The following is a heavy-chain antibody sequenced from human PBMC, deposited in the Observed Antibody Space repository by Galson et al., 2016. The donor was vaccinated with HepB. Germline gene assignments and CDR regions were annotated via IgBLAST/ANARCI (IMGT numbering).Heavy chain of an antibody. Sequence: SETLSLTCTVSGGSVSSGRYYWSWVRQPPGKGLEYIGYVYSSETTNYNPSLKSRVTISLDTPKNQFSLKLSSVTAADTAMYYCARNGIVGAVRFFFYSSGQGILVTVSS. CDR2: VYSSETT. J-gene: IGHJ4*02. D-gene: IGHD1-26*01. CDR3: ARNGIVGAVRFFFYS. CDR1: GGSVSSGRYY. V-gene: IGHV4-61*01.